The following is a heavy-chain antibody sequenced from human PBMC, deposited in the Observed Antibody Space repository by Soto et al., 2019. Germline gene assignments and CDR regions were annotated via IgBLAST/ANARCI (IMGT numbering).Heavy chain of an antibody. D-gene: IGHD3-16*01. V-gene: IGHV4-34*01. J-gene: IGHJ5*02. Sequence: SETLSLTCAVYSGSFSGYYWRWIRQPPVKGLEWIGEINHSGSTNYNPSLKSRVTISVDTSKKQLSLKLTSITAADTPVYYCARDMLAGFTHYCDPWGQGTLVTVSS. CDR2: INHSGST. CDR1: SGSFSGYY. CDR3: ARDMLAGFTHYCDP.